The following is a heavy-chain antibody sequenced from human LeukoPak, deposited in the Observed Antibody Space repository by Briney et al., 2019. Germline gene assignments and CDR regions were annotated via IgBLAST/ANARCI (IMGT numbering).Heavy chain of an antibody. Sequence: GGSLRLSCVASGFTFSSYAMHWVRQAPGKGLEWVALISYDGSNKYYADSVKGRFTISRDNSKNTLYLQMNSLRAEDTAVYYCGRGYGGNRLVDYWGQGTLVTVSS. D-gene: IGHD4-23*01. J-gene: IGHJ4*02. CDR1: GFTFSSYA. CDR2: ISYDGSNK. CDR3: GRGYGGNRLVDY. V-gene: IGHV3-30-3*01.